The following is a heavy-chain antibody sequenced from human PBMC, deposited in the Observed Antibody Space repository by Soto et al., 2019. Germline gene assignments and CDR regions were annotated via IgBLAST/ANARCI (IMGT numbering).Heavy chain of an antibody. D-gene: IGHD3-3*01. J-gene: IGHJ5*01. CDR3: ARAVRITFFGVVPDSWFDS. CDR2: IFYSGST. CDR1: GGSLSSFY. Sequence: PSETLSLTCTVSGGSLSSFYWSWIRQPPGKGLEWLGHIFYSGSTNYSPSLKSRVTISADTSKNQFSLKLSSVTAADTAVYYCARAVRITFFGVVPDSWFDSWGQGTLATVSS. V-gene: IGHV4-59*01.